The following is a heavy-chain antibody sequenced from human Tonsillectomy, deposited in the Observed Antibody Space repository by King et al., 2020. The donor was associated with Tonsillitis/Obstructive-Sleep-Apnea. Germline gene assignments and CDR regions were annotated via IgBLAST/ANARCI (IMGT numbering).Heavy chain of an antibody. Sequence: VQLQQWGAGLLKPSETLSLTCAVYGGSFSGYYWSWIRQPPGKGLEWIGEINHSGSTNYNPSLKSRVTISVDTSKNQFSLKLSSVTAADTSVYYCAREWPHQRQLVVWYFDLWGRGTLVTVSS. CDR1: GGSFSGYY. CDR2: INHSGST. V-gene: IGHV4-34*01. J-gene: IGHJ2*01. CDR3: AREWPHQRQLVVWYFDL. D-gene: IGHD6-13*01.